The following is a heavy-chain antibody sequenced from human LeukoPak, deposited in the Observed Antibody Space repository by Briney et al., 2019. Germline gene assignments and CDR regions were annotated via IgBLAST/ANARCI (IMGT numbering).Heavy chain of an antibody. Sequence: SETLSLTCAVYGGSFSGYYWSWIRQPPGKGLEWIGEINHSGSTNYNPSLKSRVTISVDTSKNQFSLKLSSVTAADTAVYYCARDGTFCGGDCNDAFDIWGQGTMVTVSS. CDR2: INHSGST. D-gene: IGHD2-21*02. V-gene: IGHV4-34*01. CDR3: ARDGTFCGGDCNDAFDI. CDR1: GGSFSGYY. J-gene: IGHJ3*02.